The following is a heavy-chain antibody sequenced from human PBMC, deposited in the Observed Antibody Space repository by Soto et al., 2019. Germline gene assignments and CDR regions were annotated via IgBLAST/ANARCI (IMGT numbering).Heavy chain of an antibody. CDR3: AKAKRGILPTTTGGLDY. CDR2: ISPTGGST. V-gene: IGHV3-23*01. J-gene: IGHJ4*02. D-gene: IGHD4-4*01. CDR1: GFPFSTYA. Sequence: EVQLLESGGNLVQPGGSLRLSCAGSGFPFSTYAVSWVRQTPGKGLEWVSAISPTGGSTYYATSVRGRFTISRDNSKNTLFLQMSGLRAEDTAIYYCAKAKRGILPTTTGGLDYWGQGTVLSVSS.